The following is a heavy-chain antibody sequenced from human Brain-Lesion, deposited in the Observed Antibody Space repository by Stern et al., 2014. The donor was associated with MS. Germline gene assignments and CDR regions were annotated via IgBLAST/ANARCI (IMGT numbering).Heavy chain of an antibody. J-gene: IGHJ6*02. CDR3: ARGRVVPGFQYYATDV. CDR2: IYNGGSP. Sequence: VQLVESGPGLVKPSQTLSLSCTVSGGSISSGGYYWSWIRQPAGKGLGWIGRIYNGGSPSYAPSLKSRVTITIDTSKTHFSLRLTSMTAADTAVYYCARGRVVPGFQYYATDVWGQGTTVIVSS. D-gene: IGHD2-2*01. CDR1: GGSISSGGYY. V-gene: IGHV4-61*02.